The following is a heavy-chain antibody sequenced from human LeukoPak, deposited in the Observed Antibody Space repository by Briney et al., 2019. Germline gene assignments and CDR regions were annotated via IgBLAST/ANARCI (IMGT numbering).Heavy chain of an antibody. CDR3: ARRGNWNEQNNWFDP. V-gene: IGHV1-18*01. Sequence: ASVKVSCKASGYTFTSYGISWVRQAPGQGLEWMGWISAYNGNTNYAQKLQGRVTMTTDTSTSTAYMELRSLRSDDTAVYYCARRGNWNEQNNWFDPWGQGTLVIVSS. CDR2: ISAYNGNT. D-gene: IGHD1-1*01. J-gene: IGHJ5*02. CDR1: GYTFTSYG.